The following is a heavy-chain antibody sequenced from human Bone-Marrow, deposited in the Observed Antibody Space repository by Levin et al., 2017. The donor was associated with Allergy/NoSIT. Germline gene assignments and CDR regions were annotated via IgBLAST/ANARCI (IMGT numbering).Heavy chain of an antibody. CDR3: ARADTDSSGYFFWYFDR. Sequence: SSETLSLTCTVSGGSIISGSYYWTWIRQDPGKGLEWIGYTYHTGNTYYNPSLESRVTISVDTSRNQFSLKLTSVTAADTAVYFCARADTDSSGYFFWYFDRWGRGTLVTVSS. J-gene: IGHJ2*01. CDR1: GGSIISGSYY. CDR2: TYHTGNT. V-gene: IGHV4-31*03. D-gene: IGHD3-22*01.